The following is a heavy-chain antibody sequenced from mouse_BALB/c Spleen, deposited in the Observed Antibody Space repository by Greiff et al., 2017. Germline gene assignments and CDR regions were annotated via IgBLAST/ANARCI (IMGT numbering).Heavy chain of an antibody. D-gene: IGHD2-14*01. CDR2: IDPSDSYT. CDR3: TRSRYDGRRAMDD. Sequence: QVQLQQPGAELVKPGASVKMSCKASGYTFTSYWMHWVKQRPGQGLEWIGTIDPSDSYTSYNQKFKGKATLTVDTSSSTAYMQLSSLTSEDSAVYYCTRSRYDGRRAMDDWGQGTSVTVSS. J-gene: IGHJ4*01. CDR1: GYTFTSYW. V-gene: IGHV1S127*01.